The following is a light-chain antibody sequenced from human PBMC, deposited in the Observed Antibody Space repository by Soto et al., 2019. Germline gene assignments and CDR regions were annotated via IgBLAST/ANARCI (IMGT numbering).Light chain of an antibody. J-gene: IGKJ1*01. CDR1: QGSRW. CDR2: EAS. V-gene: IGKV1-5*03. CDR3: HQYDTYSWT. Sequence: DIQMTQSPSTLSASVGDTVTITCRAGQGSRWLAWYQQKPGRAPNLLIYEASTLESGVPSRFSGSGSGTEFTLTISSLHPDDFATYYCHQYDTYSWTFGQGTKVEIK.